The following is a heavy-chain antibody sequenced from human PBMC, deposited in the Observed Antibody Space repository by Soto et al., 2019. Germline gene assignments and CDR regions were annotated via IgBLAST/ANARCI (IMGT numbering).Heavy chain of an antibody. D-gene: IGHD2-15*01. CDR2: ISGSSVTT. Sequence: GGSLRLSCATSGFIFSNFAMSWVRQAPGKGLEWVSTISGSSVTTRYADSVKGRFTISRDNSKNTLYLQMNSLRAEDTAVYYCARGRYCSGGSCYFLGSWFDPWGQGTLVTVSS. CDR3: ARGRYCSGGSCYFLGSWFDP. V-gene: IGHV3-23*01. CDR1: GFIFSNFA. J-gene: IGHJ5*02.